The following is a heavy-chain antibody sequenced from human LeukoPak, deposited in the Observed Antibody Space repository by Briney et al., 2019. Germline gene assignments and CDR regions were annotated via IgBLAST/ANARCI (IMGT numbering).Heavy chain of an antibody. Sequence: GGSLRLSCVASGFTFGSYWMTWVRQAPGKGLEWVANIQPDGSQGLYVDSVEGRFIISRDNAKKSLYLRMNSLRAEDTAVYYCTRDPLYGALDSWGQGTLVTVSS. J-gene: IGHJ4*02. V-gene: IGHV3-7*01. CDR1: GFTFGSYW. CDR3: TRDPLYGALDS. D-gene: IGHD4-17*01. CDR2: IQPDGSQG.